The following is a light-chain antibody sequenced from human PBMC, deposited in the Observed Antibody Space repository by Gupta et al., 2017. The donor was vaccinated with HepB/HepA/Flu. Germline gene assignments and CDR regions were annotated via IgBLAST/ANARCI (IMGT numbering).Light chain of an antibody. Sequence: EIVLTQSPATLSLSPGERATLSCRASQSVSSYLAWYQQKPGQAPRLLIYDASNRATGIPPRFSGSGSGTDFTLTSSSLEPEDFAVYYWQQRSSLFTFGHGTKVDIK. J-gene: IGKJ3*01. CDR2: DAS. V-gene: IGKV3-11*01. CDR1: QSVSSY. CDR3: QQRSSLFT.